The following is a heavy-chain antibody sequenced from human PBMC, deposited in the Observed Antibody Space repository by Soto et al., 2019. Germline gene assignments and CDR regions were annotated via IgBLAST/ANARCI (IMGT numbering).Heavy chain of an antibody. CDR3: GTEALVVVAAQFDY. CDR1: GFTFSSYG. Sequence: QVQLVESGGGVVQPGRSLRLSCAASGFTFSSYGMHWVRQAPGKGLEWVAVIWYDGSNKYYADSVKGRFTISRDNSKNTLYLQVNRRRAEVTDVYDCGTEALVVVAAQFDYWGQGTLVTVSS. J-gene: IGHJ4*02. CDR2: IWYDGSNK. D-gene: IGHD2-15*01. V-gene: IGHV3-33*01.